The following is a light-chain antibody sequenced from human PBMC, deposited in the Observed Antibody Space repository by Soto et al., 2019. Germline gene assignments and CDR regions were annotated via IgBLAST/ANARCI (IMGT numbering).Light chain of an antibody. CDR3: QQYGSSLT. J-gene: IGKJ4*01. CDR1: QSVSSSY. Sequence: EIVLTQSPGTLSLSPGESATLSGRASQSVSSSYLAWYQQKPGQAPRLLIYGASNRATGIPDRFSGSGSGTDFTLTISRLEPEDFAVYYCQQYGSSLTVGGGNKVDIK. V-gene: IGKV3-20*01. CDR2: GAS.